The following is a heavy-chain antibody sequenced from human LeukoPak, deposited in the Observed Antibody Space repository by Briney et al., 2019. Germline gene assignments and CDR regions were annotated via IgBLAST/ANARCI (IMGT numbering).Heavy chain of an antibody. CDR3: ARELAGYSSGWAYFQH. CDR2: IIPILGIA. V-gene: IGHV1-69*04. J-gene: IGHJ1*01. D-gene: IGHD6-19*01. Sequence: SVKVSCEASGGTFSSYAISWVRQAPGQGLEWMGRIIPILGIANYAQKFQGRVTITADKSTSTAYMELSSLRSEDTAVYYCARELAGYSSGWAYFQHWGQGTLVTVSS. CDR1: GGTFSSYA.